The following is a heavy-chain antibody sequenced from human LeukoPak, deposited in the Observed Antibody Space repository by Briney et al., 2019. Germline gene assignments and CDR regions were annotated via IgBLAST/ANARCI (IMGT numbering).Heavy chain of an antibody. Sequence: SETLSLTCAVSGYSISSGYYCGWIRQPPGKGLEWIGSIYHSGSTYYNPSLKSRVTISVDTSKNQFSLKLSSVTAADTAVYYCARLGGYDSLTVDYWGQGTLVSVSS. CDR3: ARLGGYDSLTVDY. J-gene: IGHJ4*02. CDR2: IYHSGST. D-gene: IGHD3-9*01. V-gene: IGHV4-38-2*01. CDR1: GYSISSGYY.